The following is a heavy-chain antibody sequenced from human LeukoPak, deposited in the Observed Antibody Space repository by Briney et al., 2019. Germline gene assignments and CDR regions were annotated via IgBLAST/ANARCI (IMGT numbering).Heavy chain of an antibody. J-gene: IGHJ4*02. CDR2: ISGNGGTT. Sequence: GSLRLSCAASGFTFDDYAMHWVRQAPGKGLEWVSLISGNGGTTYYADSVKGRFTISRDNSKNSLSLQMNSLRTEDTALYYCAKVRYTSTWAIFDFWGQGTLVTVSS. CDR3: AKVRYTSTWAIFDF. D-gene: IGHD6-13*01. CDR1: GFTFDDYA. V-gene: IGHV3-43*02.